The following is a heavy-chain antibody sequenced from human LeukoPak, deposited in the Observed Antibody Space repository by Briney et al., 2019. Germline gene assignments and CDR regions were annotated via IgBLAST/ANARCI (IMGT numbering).Heavy chain of an antibody. CDR1: GGSISSYY. Sequence: SETLSLTCTVSGGSISSYYWSWIRQPPGKGLEWIGYIYYSESTNYNPSLKSRVTISVDTSKNQFSLKLSSVTAADTAVYYCASGWYFDYWGQGTLVTVSS. J-gene: IGHJ4*02. V-gene: IGHV4-59*08. CDR2: IYYSEST. CDR3: ASGWYFDY. D-gene: IGHD6-19*01.